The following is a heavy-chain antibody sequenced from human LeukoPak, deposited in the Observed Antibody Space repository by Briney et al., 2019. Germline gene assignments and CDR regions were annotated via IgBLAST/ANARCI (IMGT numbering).Heavy chain of an antibody. V-gene: IGHV3-48*03. CDR2: ISSSGSTI. CDR3: AKENLMVITTSYMDV. CDR1: GFTFSIYE. Sequence: GGSLRLSCTASGFTFSIYEMNWVRQAPGKGLEWVSYISSSGSTIYYADSVKGRFTISRDPTKNTVYLQMNSLRVEDTAVYYCAKENLMVITTSYMDVWGNGTTVTVSS. D-gene: IGHD2-21*01. J-gene: IGHJ6*03.